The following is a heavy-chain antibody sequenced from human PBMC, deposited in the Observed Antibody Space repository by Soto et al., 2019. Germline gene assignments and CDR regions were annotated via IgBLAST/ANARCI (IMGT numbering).Heavy chain of an antibody. V-gene: IGHV3-9*01. CDR3: AKDRTGSAYYFDY. J-gene: IGHJ4*02. CDR2: ISWNSGTI. CDR1: GFTFDDYA. Sequence: EVQLVESGGGLVQPGRSLRLSCAASGFTFDDYAMHWVRQAPGKGLEWVSGISWNSGTIGYADSVKGRFTISRDNAKNTLYLQMNSLRAADTALYYCAKDRTGSAYYFDYWGQGTLVTVSS. D-gene: IGHD3-16*01.